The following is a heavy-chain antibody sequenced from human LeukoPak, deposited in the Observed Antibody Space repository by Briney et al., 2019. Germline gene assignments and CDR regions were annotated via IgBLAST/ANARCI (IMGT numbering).Heavy chain of an antibody. V-gene: IGHV3-7*03. D-gene: IGHD1-26*01. CDR1: GFTFSSYW. Sequence: PGGSLRLSCAASGFTFSSYWMSWVRQAPGKGLEWVANIKEDGSEKSYVDSVKGRFTVSRDNAKNSLYLQMNSLRAEDTALYYCAKDGVSGGYAVFDYWGQGTLVTVSS. J-gene: IGHJ4*02. CDR3: AKDGVSGGYAVFDY. CDR2: IKEDGSEK.